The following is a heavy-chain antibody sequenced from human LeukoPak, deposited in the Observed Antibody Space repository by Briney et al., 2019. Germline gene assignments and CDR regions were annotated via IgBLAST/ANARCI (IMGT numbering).Heavy chain of an antibody. CDR2: IRYDGSNK. J-gene: IGHJ4*02. CDR3: AKDEGHSIAARLVDC. D-gene: IGHD6-6*01. Sequence: GGSLRLSCAASGFTFSSYGMHWVRQAPGKGLEWVAFIRYDGSNKYYADSVKGRFTISRDNSKNTLYLQMNSLRAEDTAVYYCAKDEGHSIAARLVDCWGQGTLVTVSS. V-gene: IGHV3-30*02. CDR1: GFTFSSYG.